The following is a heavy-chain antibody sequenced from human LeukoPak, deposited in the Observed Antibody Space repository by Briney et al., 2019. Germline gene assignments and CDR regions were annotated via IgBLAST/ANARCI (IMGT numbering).Heavy chain of an antibody. CDR1: GFTFSSYW. Sequence: GGSLRLSCAASGFTFSSYWMHWVRQAPGKGLVWVSRIKGDEISTTYADSVKGRFTISRDNAKNTLYLQMNSLRAEDTAVYYCARADSTTTLGLDYWGQGTLVTVSS. V-gene: IGHV3-74*01. J-gene: IGHJ4*02. D-gene: IGHD1-1*01. CDR2: IKGDEIST. CDR3: ARADSTTTLGLDY.